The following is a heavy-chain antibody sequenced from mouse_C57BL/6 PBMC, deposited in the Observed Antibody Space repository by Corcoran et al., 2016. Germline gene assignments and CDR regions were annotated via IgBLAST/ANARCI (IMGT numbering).Heavy chain of an antibody. D-gene: IGHD1-1*01. CDR2: IYPGSGNT. J-gene: IGHJ3*01. Sequence: QVQLKQSGAELVRPGASVKLSCKASGYTFTDYYINWVKQRPGQGLEWIARIYPGSGNTYYNEKFKGKATLTAEKSSSTAYMQLSSLTSEDSAVYFCARGYYYGSSYPWFAYWGQGTLVTVSA. V-gene: IGHV1-76*01. CDR3: ARGYYYGSSYPWFAY. CDR1: GYTFTDYY.